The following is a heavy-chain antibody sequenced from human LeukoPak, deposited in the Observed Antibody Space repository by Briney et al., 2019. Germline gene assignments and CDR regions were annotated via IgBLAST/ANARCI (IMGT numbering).Heavy chain of an antibody. J-gene: IGHJ4*02. CDR2: ISNNGGYT. CDR3: AKQLGYCSDGSCYFPY. D-gene: IGHD2-15*01. Sequence: GGSLRLSCAASGFTFSTYSINWVRQAPGKGLEWVSAISNNGGYTYYADSVQGRFTISRDNSKSTLCLQMNSLRAEDTAVYYCAKQLGYCSDGSCYFPYWGQGTLVTVSS. V-gene: IGHV3-23*01. CDR1: GFTFSTYS.